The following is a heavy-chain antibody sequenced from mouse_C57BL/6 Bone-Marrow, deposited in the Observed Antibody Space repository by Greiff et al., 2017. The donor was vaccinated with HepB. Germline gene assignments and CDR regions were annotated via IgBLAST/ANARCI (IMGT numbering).Heavy chain of an antibody. CDR1: GFTFSSYG. J-gene: IGHJ2*01. CDR2: ISSGGSYT. D-gene: IGHD1-1*01. V-gene: IGHV5-6*01. CDR3: ARRGGGIYYYGSIFDY. Sequence: EVQLQESGGDLVKPGGSLKLSCAASGFTFSSYGMSWVRQTPDKRLEWVATISSGGSYTYYPDSVKGRFTISRDNAKNTLYLQMSSLRSEDTAMYYCARRGGGIYYYGSIFDYWGQGTTLTVSS.